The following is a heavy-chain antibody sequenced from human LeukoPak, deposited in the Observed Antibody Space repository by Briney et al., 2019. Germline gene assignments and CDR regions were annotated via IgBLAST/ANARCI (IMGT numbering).Heavy chain of an antibody. J-gene: IGHJ3*02. V-gene: IGHV4-34*01. D-gene: IGHD2-15*01. CDR3: ARGPNLDIVVVVAATDAFDI. Sequence: SETLSLTCAVYGGSFSGYYWSWIRQPPGKGLEWIGEINHSGSTNYNPSLKSRVTISVDTSKNQFSLKLSSVTAADTAVYYCARGPNLDIVVVVAATDAFDIWGQGTMVTVSS. CDR2: INHSGST. CDR1: GGSFSGYY.